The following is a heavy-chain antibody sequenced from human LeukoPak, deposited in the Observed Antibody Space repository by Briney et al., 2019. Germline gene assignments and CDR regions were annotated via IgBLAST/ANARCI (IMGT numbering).Heavy chain of an antibody. D-gene: IGHD1-26*01. Sequence: SETLSLTCTVSGGSISSYYWSWIRQPAGKGLEWIGRIYTSGSTNYNPSLKSRVTMSVDTSKNQFSLKLSSVTAADTAVYYCARALIVGATSGLDAFDIWVQGTMVNVSS. J-gene: IGHJ3*02. CDR2: IYTSGST. CDR1: GGSISSYY. V-gene: IGHV4-4*07. CDR3: ARALIVGATSGLDAFDI.